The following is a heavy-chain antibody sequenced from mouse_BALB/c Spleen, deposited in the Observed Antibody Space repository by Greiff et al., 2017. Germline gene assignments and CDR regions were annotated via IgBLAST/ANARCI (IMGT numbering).Heavy chain of an antibody. D-gene: IGHD1-2*01. CDR3: ARSRSTATDY. V-gene: IGHV1-54*01. CDR1: GYAFTNYL. CDR2: INPGSGGT. J-gene: IGHJ2*01. Sequence: VHVKQSGAELVRPGTSVKVSCKASGYAFTNYLIEWVKQRPGQGLEWIGVINPGSGGTNYNEKFKGKATLTADKSSSTAYMQLSSLTSDDSAVYFCARSRSTATDYWGQGTTLTVSS.